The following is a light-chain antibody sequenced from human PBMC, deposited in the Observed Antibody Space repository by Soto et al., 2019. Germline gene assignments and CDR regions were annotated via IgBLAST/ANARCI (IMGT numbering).Light chain of an antibody. CDR3: ISYTSGTSPYV. V-gene: IGLV2-14*01. CDR1: SSDVGGYNY. Sequence: QSVLTQPASVSGSPGQSITISCTGTSSDVGGYNYVSWYQHHPGKAPKLIIYEVTNRPSGVSNRFSGSKSGNTASLTISGLQAEDDSDYYCISYTSGTSPYVFGTGTQLTVL. CDR2: EVT. J-gene: IGLJ1*01.